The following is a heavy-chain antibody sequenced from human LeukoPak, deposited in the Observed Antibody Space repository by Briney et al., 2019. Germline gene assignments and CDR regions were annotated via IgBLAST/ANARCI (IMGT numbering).Heavy chain of an antibody. V-gene: IGHV1-69*04. CDR3: ASRDGYNGVRPGYYYGMDV. CDR2: IIPILGIA. Sequence: GASVKVSCKASGGTFSSYAISWVRRAPGQGLEWMGRIIPILGIANYAQKFQGRVTITADKSTSTAYMELSSLRSEDTAVYHCASRDGYNGVRPGYYYGMDVWGQGTTVTVSS. J-gene: IGHJ6*02. CDR1: GGTFSSYA. D-gene: IGHD5-24*01.